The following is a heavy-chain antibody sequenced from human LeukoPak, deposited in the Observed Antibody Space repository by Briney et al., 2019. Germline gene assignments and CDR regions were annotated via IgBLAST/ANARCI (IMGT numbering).Heavy chain of an antibody. J-gene: IGHJ5*02. CDR2: IAPSDSYT. D-gene: IGHD3-22*01. Sequence: GESLKISCKVSGYSFLSYWITWVRQMPGKRLEWMGRIAPSDSYTDYSPSFEGYVTMSAERSISTVYLQWSSLKASDTAMYYCVRQPPGVYDTTQNWFDPWGQGTLVTVSS. V-gene: IGHV5-10-1*01. CDR1: GYSFLSYW. CDR3: VRQPPGVYDTTQNWFDP.